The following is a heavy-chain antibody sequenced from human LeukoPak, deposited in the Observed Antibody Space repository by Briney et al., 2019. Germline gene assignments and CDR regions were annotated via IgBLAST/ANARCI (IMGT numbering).Heavy chain of an antibody. Sequence: GGSLRLSCAASGFTFSSYWMSWVRQAPGKGLEGVANTKQDGSEKYYVDSVKGRFTISRDNAKNSLYLQMNSLRAEDTAVYYCARYSGYDLAVDYWGQGTLVTVSS. CDR1: GFTFSSYW. V-gene: IGHV3-7*01. J-gene: IGHJ4*02. CDR3: ARYSGYDLAVDY. CDR2: TKQDGSEK. D-gene: IGHD5-12*01.